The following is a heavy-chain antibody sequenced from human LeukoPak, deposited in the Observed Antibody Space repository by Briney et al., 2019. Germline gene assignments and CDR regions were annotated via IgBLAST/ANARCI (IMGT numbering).Heavy chain of an antibody. Sequence: ASVKVSCKASGYTFTSYDINWVRQATGQGLEWMGWMNPNSGNTGYAQKFQGRVTMTRNTSISTAYMELSSLRSEDTAVYYCARDPFRYCSGGSCYLGYWGQGTLVTVSS. D-gene: IGHD2-15*01. J-gene: IGHJ4*02. CDR1: GYTFTSYD. V-gene: IGHV1-8*01. CDR3: ARDPFRYCSGGSCYLGY. CDR2: MNPNSGNT.